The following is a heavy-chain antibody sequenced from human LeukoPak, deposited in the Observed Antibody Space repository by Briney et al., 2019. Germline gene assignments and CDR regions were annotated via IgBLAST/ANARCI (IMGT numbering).Heavy chain of an antibody. V-gene: IGHV3-11*04. D-gene: IGHD7-27*01. Sequence: GGSLRLSCAASGFTFSDYYMSWIRQAPGKGLEWGSYISSSGSIIYYADSVKGRFTISRDNAKNSLYLQMNSPRAEDTAMYYCAREEGGKLGIDYYFDYWGQGTLVTVSS. CDR2: ISSSGSII. J-gene: IGHJ4*02. CDR1: GFTFSDYY. CDR3: AREEGGKLGIDYYFDY.